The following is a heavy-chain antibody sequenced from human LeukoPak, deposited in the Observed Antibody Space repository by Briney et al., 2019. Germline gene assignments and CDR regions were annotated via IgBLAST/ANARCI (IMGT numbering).Heavy chain of an antibody. J-gene: IGHJ4*02. CDR2: IYHSGST. CDR3: AREVYDYVWGSYRRQYYFDY. CDR1: GYSISSGYY. V-gene: IGHV4-38-2*02. Sequence: NPSETLSLTCTVSGYSISSGYYWGWIQQPPGKGLEWIGSIYHSGSTYYNPSLKSRVTISVDTSKNQFSLKLSSVTAADTAVYYCAREVYDYVWGSYRRQYYFDYWGQGTLVTVSS. D-gene: IGHD3-16*02.